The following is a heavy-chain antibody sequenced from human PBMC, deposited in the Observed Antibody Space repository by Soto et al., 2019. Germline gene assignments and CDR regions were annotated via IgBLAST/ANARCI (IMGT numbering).Heavy chain of an antibody. D-gene: IGHD1-26*01. Sequence: GGALRLSWAASGFTFISYWMSWVRQAPGKGLEWVANIKQDGSEKYYVDSVKGRFTISRDNAKNSLYLQMNSLRAEDTAVYYCAGETSGRYDYWGQGTLVNVSS. CDR1: GFTFISYW. CDR2: IKQDGSEK. V-gene: IGHV3-7*01. CDR3: AGETSGRYDY. J-gene: IGHJ4*02.